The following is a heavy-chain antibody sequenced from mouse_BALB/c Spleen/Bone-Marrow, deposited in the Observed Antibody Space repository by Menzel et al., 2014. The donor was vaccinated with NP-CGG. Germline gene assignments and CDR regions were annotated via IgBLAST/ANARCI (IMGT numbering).Heavy chain of an antibody. CDR3: ARVYGWYFDV. Sequence: EVQLVESGGGLVQPGGSPKLSCVASGFTFSSYGMSWVRQTPDKRLGLVATINNNGGSTYYPDSVKGQFTISRDNAKNTLYLQMSSLKSEDTAMYYCARVYGWYFDVWGAGTTVTVSS. D-gene: IGHD1-1*01. CDR2: INNNGGST. CDR1: GFTFSSYG. V-gene: IGHV5-6-3*01. J-gene: IGHJ1*01.